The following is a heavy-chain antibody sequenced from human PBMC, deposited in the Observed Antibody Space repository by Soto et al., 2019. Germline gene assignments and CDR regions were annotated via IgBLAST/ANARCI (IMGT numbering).Heavy chain of an antibody. Sequence: GGSLRLSCAASGFTFSSYGMHWVRQAPGKGLEWVAVIWYDGSNKYYADSVKGRFTISRDNSKNTLYLQMNSLRAEDTAVYYCARGEPFSGWYDYWGQGTLVTVSS. J-gene: IGHJ4*02. CDR1: GFTFSSYG. D-gene: IGHD6-19*01. CDR2: IWYDGSNK. V-gene: IGHV3-33*01. CDR3: ARGEPFSGWYDY.